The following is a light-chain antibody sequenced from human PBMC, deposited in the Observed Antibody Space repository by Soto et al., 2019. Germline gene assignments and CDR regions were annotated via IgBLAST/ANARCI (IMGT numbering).Light chain of an antibody. J-gene: IGKJ5*01. CDR2: DAS. CDR1: QSVSSSY. V-gene: IGKV3D-20*02. CDR3: KQRSNWPRGT. Sequence: EIVLTQSPGTLSLSPGERATLSCRASQSVSSSYLAWYQQKPGQAPRLLIYDASNRATGIPARFSGSGSGTDFTLTISSLEPEDFAVYYCKQRSNWPRGTFGQGTRLEI.